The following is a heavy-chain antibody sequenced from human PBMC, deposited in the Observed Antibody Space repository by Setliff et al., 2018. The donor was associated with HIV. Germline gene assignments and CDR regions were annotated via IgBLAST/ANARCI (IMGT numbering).Heavy chain of an antibody. CDR2: IYFSGST. D-gene: IGHD3-16*01. J-gene: IGHJ6*02. CDR1: GGSISSGSYY. V-gene: IGHV4-61*02. CDR3: ARDWAAPYYYGMDV. Sequence: SETLSLTCTVSGGSISSGSYYWNWIRQPAGKTLEWIGRIYFSGSTNYNPSLKSRVTISIDTSKNQLSLKLSSVTAADTAVYYCARDWAAPYYYGMDVWGQVTTVTVS.